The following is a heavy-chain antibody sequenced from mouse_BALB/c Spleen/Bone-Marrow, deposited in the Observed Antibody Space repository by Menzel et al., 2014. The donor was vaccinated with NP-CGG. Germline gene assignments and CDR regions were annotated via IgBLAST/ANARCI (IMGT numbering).Heavy chain of an antibody. Sequence: VQGVESGPGLVAPSQSLSITCTVSGFSLXGYGVNWVRQPPGKGLEWLGIIWGDRNTDYNSALKSRLSISKDNSKSQVFLKMNRLQTDDTARYFCARVGYGNYSYYFDYWGQGTTLTVSS. J-gene: IGHJ2*01. CDR2: IWGDRNT. CDR3: ARVGYGNYSYYFDY. V-gene: IGHV2-6-7*01. CDR1: GFSLXGYG. D-gene: IGHD2-1*01.